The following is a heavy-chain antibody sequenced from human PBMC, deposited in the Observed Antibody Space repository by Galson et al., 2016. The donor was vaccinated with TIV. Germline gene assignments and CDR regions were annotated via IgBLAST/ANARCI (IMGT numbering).Heavy chain of an antibody. D-gene: IGHD3-3*01. CDR1: GFSFGDYA. CDR2: INSNSGSV. V-gene: IGHV3-9*01. J-gene: IGHJ3*01. Sequence: SLRLSCAASGFSFGDYAMHWVRQAPGKGLEWVSCINSNSGSVDYADYLKGRFTITRDTAKNSLYMQMNSLRGEDAALYYCAKANSIFGVGHHHTFDVWGQGTTVTVSS. CDR3: AKANSIFGVGHHHTFDV.